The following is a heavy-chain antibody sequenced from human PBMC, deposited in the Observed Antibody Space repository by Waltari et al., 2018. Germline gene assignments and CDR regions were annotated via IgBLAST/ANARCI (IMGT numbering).Heavy chain of an antibody. CDR2: IKPDGGEG. V-gene: IGHV3-7*01. CDR3: VRGGGVLDY. D-gene: IGHD3-16*01. Sequence: EVQLVESGGGLVQTGGSLRLSCASSGLSFRTCWLRWARQAPGKGLEWLGKIKPDGGEGYYVDSVRGRFTISRDNAKNSLFLQMNGLGVEDTAVYYCVRGGGVLDYWGQGTLVTVSS. J-gene: IGHJ4*02. CDR1: GLSFRTCW.